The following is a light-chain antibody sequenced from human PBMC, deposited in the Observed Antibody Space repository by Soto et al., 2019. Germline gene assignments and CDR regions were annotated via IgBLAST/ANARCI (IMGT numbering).Light chain of an antibody. CDR1: QSIDSW. CDR3: QQYKTSLLT. CDR2: DAS. Sequence: DIQMTQSPSTLSGSVGDRVTITCRASQSIDSWLAWYQQKPGKAPKLLMYDASSLESGVSSRFSGSGSGTEFTLIISSLQPDDFATYYCQQYKTSLLTFGGGTKVEIK. V-gene: IGKV1-5*01. J-gene: IGKJ4*01.